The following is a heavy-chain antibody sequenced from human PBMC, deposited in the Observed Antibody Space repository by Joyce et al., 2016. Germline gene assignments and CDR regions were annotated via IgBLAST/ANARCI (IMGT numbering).Heavy chain of an antibody. V-gene: IGHV3-48*04. CDR2: ISTRSSTI. J-gene: IGHJ4*02. Sequence: EVQLVESGGGLVQPGGPLRLSCAGSGFTFSGYSMNWVRQAPGKGLEWVSYISTRSSTIFYADSVKGRFTISRDDAKKSLFLQMNSLRVDDTAVYYCARDFFYNLDYWGQGTLVTVSS. D-gene: IGHD2/OR15-2a*01. CDR1: GFTFSGYS. CDR3: ARDFFYNLDY.